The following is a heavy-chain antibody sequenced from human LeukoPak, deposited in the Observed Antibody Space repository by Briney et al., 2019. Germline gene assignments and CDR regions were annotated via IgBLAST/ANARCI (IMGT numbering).Heavy chain of an antibody. Sequence: PSETLSLTCAVYGGSFSGYYWSWIRQPPGKGLEWIGEINHSGSTNYNPSLKSRVTISVDTSKNQFSLKLSSVTAADTAVYYCARDRVRGNYYGMDVWGQGTTVTVSS. J-gene: IGHJ6*02. V-gene: IGHV4-34*01. CDR2: INHSGST. CDR3: ARDRVRGNYYGMDV. CDR1: GGSFSGYY. D-gene: IGHD3-10*01.